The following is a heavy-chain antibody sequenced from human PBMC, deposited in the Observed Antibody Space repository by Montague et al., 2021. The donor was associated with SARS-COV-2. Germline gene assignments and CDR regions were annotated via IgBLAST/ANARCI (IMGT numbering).Heavy chain of an antibody. J-gene: IGHJ4*02. CDR3: ARAHSGSWAHLDN. CDR1: GGSISSGSYY. CDR2: IYTSGTT. D-gene: IGHD5-12*01. Sequence: TLSLTCTVSGGSISSGSYYWSRIRQPAGKGLEWIGRIYTSGTTDYSFSLKSRVTISVDTSKNKFSLKLTSVTAADTAVYYCARAHSGSWAHLDNWGQGSLVTVSS. V-gene: IGHV4-61*02.